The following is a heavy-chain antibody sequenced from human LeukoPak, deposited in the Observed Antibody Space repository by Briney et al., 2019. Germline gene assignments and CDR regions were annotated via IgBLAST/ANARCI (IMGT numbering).Heavy chain of an antibody. Sequence: PGRSLRLSCAASGFTFSSYGMHWVRQAPGKGLEWVAVIWYDGSNKYYADSVKGRFTISRDNSKNTLYLQMNSLRAEDTAVYYCATDRPHPRNEPTNFDYWGQGTLVTVSP. CDR2: IWYDGSNK. CDR3: ATDRPHPRNEPTNFDY. V-gene: IGHV3-33*01. D-gene: IGHD1-1*01. J-gene: IGHJ4*02. CDR1: GFTFSSYG.